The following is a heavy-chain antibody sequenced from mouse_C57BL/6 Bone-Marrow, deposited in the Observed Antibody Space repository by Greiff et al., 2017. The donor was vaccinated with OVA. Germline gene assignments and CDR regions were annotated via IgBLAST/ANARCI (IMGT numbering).Heavy chain of an antibody. D-gene: IGHD2-12*01. J-gene: IGHJ1*03. V-gene: IGHV1-9*01. CDR3: AGYSPWDFDV. CDR2: ILPGSGST. CDR1: GYTFTGYW. Sequence: QVQLQQSGAELMKPGASVKLSCKATGYTFTGYWIEWVKQRPGHGLEWIGEILPGSGSTNYNEQFKGKPTFTADTSSTTASMHLSRLTTEDSAIYDCAGYSPWDFDVWGTGATVTVSA.